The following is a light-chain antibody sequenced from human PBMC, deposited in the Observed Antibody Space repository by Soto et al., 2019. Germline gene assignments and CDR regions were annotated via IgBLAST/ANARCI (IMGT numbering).Light chain of an antibody. Sequence: EIVLTQSPATLSLSPGERATLSCRASQRVSSYLAWYQQRPGQAPRLLIYGASNRATGIPARFSGRGSATAFTVTISSPEADGVAVYYCEQRTDWPMTFGEGTRLEIK. J-gene: IGKJ5*01. CDR3: EQRTDWPMT. CDR2: GAS. CDR1: QRVSSY. V-gene: IGKV3-11*01.